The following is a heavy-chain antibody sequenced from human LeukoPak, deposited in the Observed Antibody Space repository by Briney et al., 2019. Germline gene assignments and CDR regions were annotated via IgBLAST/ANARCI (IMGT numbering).Heavy chain of an antibody. D-gene: IGHD4-23*01. J-gene: IGHJ4*02. CDR1: GGTFSSYA. V-gene: IGHV1-69*05. CDR3: ARGRDGGCSFGY. CDR2: IILIFGTA. Sequence: EASVKVSFTASGGTFSSYAISWVRHAPGQGLEWMGGIILIFGTANSAHKYQGRVTITTDESTSTAYMELDSLRSEDSAVYYCARGRDGGCSFGYWGQGTLVTVSS.